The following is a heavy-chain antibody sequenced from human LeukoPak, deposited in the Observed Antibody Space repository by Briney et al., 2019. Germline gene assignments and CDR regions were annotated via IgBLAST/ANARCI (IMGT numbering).Heavy chain of an antibody. CDR1: GYTFTAYY. V-gene: IGHV1-2*02. D-gene: IGHD3-22*01. CDR3: ARDLDYYDSSGYGSHAFDI. J-gene: IGHJ3*02. CDR2: INPNSGGT. Sequence: VASVKVSCKASGYTFTAYYMDWVRQAPGQGLEWMGWINPNSGGTNYAQKFQGRVTMTRDTSISTAYMELSGLRSDDTAVYYCARDLDYYDSSGYGSHAFDIWGQGTMVTVSS.